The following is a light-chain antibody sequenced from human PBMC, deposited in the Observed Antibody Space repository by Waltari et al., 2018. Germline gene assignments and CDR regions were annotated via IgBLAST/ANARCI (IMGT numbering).Light chain of an antibody. Sequence: DIQMTQSPSTLSASVGDRVTITCRASQSINSWLAWYQHKPGTAPKLLISDASTLVSGVPARFSGSGSGTEFTLTVSSLQPDDFVAYFCQQYESYPYTFGQGTKLDIK. CDR3: QQYESYPYT. CDR1: QSINSW. CDR2: DAS. V-gene: IGKV1-5*01. J-gene: IGKJ2*01.